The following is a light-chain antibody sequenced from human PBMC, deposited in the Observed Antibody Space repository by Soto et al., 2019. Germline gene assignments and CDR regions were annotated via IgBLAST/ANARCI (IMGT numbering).Light chain of an antibody. CDR2: KAS. CDR3: QQADTFPIT. Sequence: DIQMTQSPSTLSASVGDRVTITCRASQSISSWLAWYQQKPGKAPKLLIYKASTLASGVPSRFSGSGFGTDFTLTISSLQPEDSAIYYCQQADTFPITFGQGTRLEIK. V-gene: IGKV1-5*03. CDR1: QSISSW. J-gene: IGKJ5*01.